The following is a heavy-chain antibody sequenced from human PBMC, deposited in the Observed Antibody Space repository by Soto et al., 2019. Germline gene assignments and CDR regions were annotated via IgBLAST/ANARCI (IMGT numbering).Heavy chain of an antibody. CDR2: ISAYNGNT. Sequence: ASVKVSCKASGYTFTSYGISWVRQAPGQGLEWMGWISAYNGNTNYAQKPQGRVTMTTDTSTSTAYMELRSLRSDDTAVYYCARDEPTYYDFWSGPKDAFDIWGQGTMVTVSS. CDR1: GYTFTSYG. V-gene: IGHV1-18*01. CDR3: ARDEPTYYDFWSGPKDAFDI. D-gene: IGHD3-3*01. J-gene: IGHJ3*02.